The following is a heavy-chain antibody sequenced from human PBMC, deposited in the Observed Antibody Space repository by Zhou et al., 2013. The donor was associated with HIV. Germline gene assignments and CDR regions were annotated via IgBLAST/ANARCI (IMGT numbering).Heavy chain of an antibody. Sequence: VQLQESGPGLVKPSETLSLTCTVSGGSINNYYWNWIRQPPGKGLEWIGYIYTSGSTNYSPSLKSRVTISVDTSKNQFSLKLSSVTAADTAVYYCARSRCTSTSCYARGTFDYWGQGTLVTVSS. CDR3: ARSRCTSTSCYARGTFDY. CDR2: IYTSGST. J-gene: IGHJ4*02. CDR1: GGSINNYY. V-gene: IGHV4-4*09. D-gene: IGHD2-2*01.